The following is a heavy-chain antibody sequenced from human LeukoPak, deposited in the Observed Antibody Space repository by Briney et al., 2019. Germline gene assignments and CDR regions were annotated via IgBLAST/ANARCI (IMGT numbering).Heavy chain of an antibody. V-gene: IGHV3-43*01. Sequence: GGSLRLSCAASGFTFDDYAMHWVRQAPGKGLEWVSLISWEGHTTYYADSVRGRFTISRDNSKNYLFLEMKSLTTDDTAFYYCTRDTDFGSPTNYFDHWGQGTLVSVSS. J-gene: IGHJ4*02. CDR1: GFTFDDYA. CDR3: TRDTDFGSPTNYFDH. D-gene: IGHD3-10*01. CDR2: ISWEGHTT.